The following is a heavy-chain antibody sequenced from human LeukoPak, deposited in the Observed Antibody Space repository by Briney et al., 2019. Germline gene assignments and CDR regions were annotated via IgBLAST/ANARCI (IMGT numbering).Heavy chain of an antibody. CDR1: GYTFEGYY. CDR2: MNPKSGGT. D-gene: IGHD3-3*01. V-gene: IGHV1-2*02. CDR3: AKGPYDFWSGYLVYYMDV. J-gene: IGHJ6*03. Sequence: ASVKVSCKASGYTFEGYYMHWVRRAPGQRLEWMGWMNPKSGGTKYAQRFQGRVTMTRDTSLSTAYMELSRLTSGDTAVYYCAKGPYDFWSGYLVYYMDVWGKGTTVIVSS.